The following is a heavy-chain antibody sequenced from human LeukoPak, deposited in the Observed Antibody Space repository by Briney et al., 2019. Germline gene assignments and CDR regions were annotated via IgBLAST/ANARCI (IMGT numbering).Heavy chain of an antibody. J-gene: IGHJ3*02. V-gene: IGHV1-18*01. D-gene: IGHD6-19*01. CDR1: NYTFTNYG. Sequence: ASVKVSCKASNYTFTNYGISWVRQAPGQGLEWMGWVGPYNGETNYDQKLQGRVTMTTDTSTSTAYMELRSLRSDDTAVYYCARVMAVAADSDAFDIWGQGTMVTVSS. CDR2: VGPYNGET. CDR3: ARVMAVAADSDAFDI.